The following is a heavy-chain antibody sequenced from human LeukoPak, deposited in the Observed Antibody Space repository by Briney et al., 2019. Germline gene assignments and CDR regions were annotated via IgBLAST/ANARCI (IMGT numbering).Heavy chain of an antibody. CDR3: AREQFSHTSNYFDT. J-gene: IGHJ4*02. CDR1: GFMFYDYA. D-gene: IGHD5-24*01. V-gene: IGHV3-43*02. Sequence: GGSLRISCAASGFMFYDYAMHWVRQVPGKGLEWVSLISGDGVSRFYADSVKGRFTISRDNNNDSLSLQMNRLTTEDTAYYYCAREQFSHTSNYFDTWGQGILVTVSS. CDR2: ISGDGVSR.